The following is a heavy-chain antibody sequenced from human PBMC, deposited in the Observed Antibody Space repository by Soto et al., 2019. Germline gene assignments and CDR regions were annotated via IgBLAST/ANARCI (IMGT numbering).Heavy chain of an antibody. CDR3: ASGIQLWLRRLNNGYSG. D-gene: IGHD5-18*01. CDR1: GGTFSTYA. V-gene: IGHV1-69*12. J-gene: IGHJ4*02. CDR2: IIPMFGTA. Sequence: QVQLVQSGAEVKKPESSVKVSCKAPGGTFSTYAISWVRQAPGQGLEWMGGIIPMFGTANYAQRFQDRVTLSAGESTTTVYMELSSLRAEDTAVYFCASGIQLWLRRLNNGYSGWGQGTLVTVSS.